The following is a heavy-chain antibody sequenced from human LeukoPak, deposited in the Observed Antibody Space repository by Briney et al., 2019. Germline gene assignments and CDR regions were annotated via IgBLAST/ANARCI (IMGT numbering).Heavy chain of an antibody. CDR3: AKGGYSYGPGDPHFDY. CDR1: GFTFSSYA. Sequence: GGSPRLSCAASGFTFSSYAMSWVRQAPGKGLEWVSAISGSGGSTYYADSVKGRFTISRDNSKNTLYLQMNSLRAEDTAVYYCAKGGYSYGPGDPHFDYWGQGTLVTVSS. V-gene: IGHV3-23*01. CDR2: ISGSGGST. D-gene: IGHD5-18*01. J-gene: IGHJ4*02.